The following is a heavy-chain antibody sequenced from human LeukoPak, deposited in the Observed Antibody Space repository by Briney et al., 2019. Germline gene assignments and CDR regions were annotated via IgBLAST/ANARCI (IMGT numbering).Heavy chain of an antibody. CDR1: GFTFSSYS. CDR3: ARDPTDSSGYYYGY. Sequence: PGGSLRLSCAASGFTFSSYSMNWVRQAPGKGLEWVSSISSSSYIYYADSVKGRFTISRDNAKNSLYLQMNSLRAEDTAVYYCARDPTDSSGYYYGYWGQGTLVTVSS. J-gene: IGHJ4*02. V-gene: IGHV3-21*01. CDR2: ISSSSYI. D-gene: IGHD3-22*01.